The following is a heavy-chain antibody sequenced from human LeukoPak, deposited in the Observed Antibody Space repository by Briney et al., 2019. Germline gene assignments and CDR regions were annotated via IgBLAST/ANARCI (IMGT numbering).Heavy chain of an antibody. V-gene: IGHV3-21*05. D-gene: IGHD2-2*01. J-gene: IGHJ4*02. CDR1: EFTFSLYA. CDR3: ARDTYQPGLIDC. CDR2: INDVSSDI. Sequence: GGSLRLSCAASEFTFSLYAMNWVRQAPGKGLEWVSYINDVSSDIHYADSVKGRFTTSRDNAKNTLSLQMNSLRAEDTAVYYCARDTYQPGLIDCWGQGTLVTVSS.